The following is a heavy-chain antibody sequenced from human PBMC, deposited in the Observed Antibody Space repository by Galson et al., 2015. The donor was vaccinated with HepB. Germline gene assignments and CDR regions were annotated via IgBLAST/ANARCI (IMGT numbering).Heavy chain of an antibody. V-gene: IGHV3-9*01. D-gene: IGHD3-22*01. J-gene: IGHJ4*02. CDR3: TREPGYDNSGVNFDY. CDR1: GFTFDDYA. Sequence: SLRLSCAASGFTFDDYAMHWVRQAPGKGLEWVSGISWNSASIAYADSVKGRFTISRDNAKNSLYLRMNSLRPEDTALYYCTREPGYDNSGVNFDYWGQGTLVTVSS. CDR2: ISWNSASI.